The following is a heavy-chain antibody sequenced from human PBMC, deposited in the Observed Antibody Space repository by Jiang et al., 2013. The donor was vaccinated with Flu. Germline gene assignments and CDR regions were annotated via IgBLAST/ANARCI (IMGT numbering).Heavy chain of an antibody. CDR3: ARHSGGYYENFFDY. J-gene: IGHJ4*02. Sequence: SLTCAVSGVSISDTNWWSWVRQPHGKGLDWIGEVSQSGTTNYNPSLKRRVSISVDKSKNQLSLILKSVTAADTAVYFCARHSGGYYENFFDYWGQGSRVTVSS. V-gene: IGHV4-4*01. CDR2: VSQSGTT. D-gene: IGHD3-22*01. CDR1: GVSISDTNW.